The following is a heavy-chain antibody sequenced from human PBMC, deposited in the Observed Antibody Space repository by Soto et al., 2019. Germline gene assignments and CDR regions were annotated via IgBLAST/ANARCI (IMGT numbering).Heavy chain of an antibody. V-gene: IGHV3-48*03. CDR1: GFAFSNYE. CDR3: ARESFSASPNFFDY. D-gene: IGHD3-3*02. J-gene: IGHJ4*02. CDR2: ISLSGSTI. Sequence: VGSRILSCAASGFAFSNYEMNWVRQAPGKGLEWVSYISLSGSTIYYADSVKGRFTISRDDAKNSLYLQMDSLRADDTAVYYCARESFSASPNFFDYWGQGTLVTVSS.